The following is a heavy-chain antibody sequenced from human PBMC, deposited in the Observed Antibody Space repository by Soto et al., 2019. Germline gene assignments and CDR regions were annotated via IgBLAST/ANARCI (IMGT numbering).Heavy chain of an antibody. CDR1: GGSISSSSYY. D-gene: IGHD3-10*01. J-gene: IGHJ6*02. CDR2: IYYSGST. V-gene: IGHV4-39*01. Sequence: SETLSLTCTVSGGSISSSSYYWGWIRPPPGQGLEWIGSIYYSGSTYYNPSLKSRVTISVDTSKNQFSLKLSSVTAADTAVYYCARQGYYYGSGSYYFDYYYYGMDVWGQGTTVTVSS. CDR3: ARQGYYYGSGSYYFDYYYYGMDV.